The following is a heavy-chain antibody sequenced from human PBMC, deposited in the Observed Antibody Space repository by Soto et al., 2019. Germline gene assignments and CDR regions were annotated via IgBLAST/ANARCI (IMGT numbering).Heavy chain of an antibody. CDR1: GYNFNNYE. D-gene: IGHD1-26*01. CDR3: ARRRGESYYGFDY. CDR2: MKGYSGNP. J-gene: IGHJ4*02. V-gene: IGHV1-8*01. Sequence: QVQLLQSGAEVKKPGASVKISCKASGYNFNNYEINWVRQAPAQGLEWMGWMKGYSGNPLYAQNFQGRLTLTRDTSTNTAYLELTSLAYEDTAIYFCARRRGESYYGFDYWGQGTLVTVSS.